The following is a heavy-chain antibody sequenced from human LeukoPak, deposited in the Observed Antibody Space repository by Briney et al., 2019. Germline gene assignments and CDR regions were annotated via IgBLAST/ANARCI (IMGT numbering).Heavy chain of an antibody. CDR1: GYTFTSYG. D-gene: IGHD3-10*01. V-gene: IGHV1-18*01. CDR3: ARDPALLLWFGELFSYGMDV. Sequence: GASVKVSCKASGYTFTSYGISWVRQAPGQGLEWMGWISAYNGNTNYAQKLQGRVTMTTDTSTSTAYMELRSLRSDDTAVYYCARDPALLLWFGELFSYGMDVWGQGTTVTVSS. CDR2: ISAYNGNT. J-gene: IGHJ6*02.